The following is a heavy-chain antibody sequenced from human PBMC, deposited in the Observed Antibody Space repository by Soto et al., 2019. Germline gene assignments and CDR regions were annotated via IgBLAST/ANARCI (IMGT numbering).Heavy chain of an antibody. J-gene: IGHJ6*02. V-gene: IGHV1-18*01. D-gene: IGHD6-19*01. Sequence: ASVKVSCKTSGYTFSNYGINWVRQAPGQGLEWMGWISGYNGNTNYAQTVQGRVTMTTDTSTGTVYMELRSLKSDDTAIYYRSRFIMVGGWFDPNYYHGMDVWGQ. CDR3: SRFIMVGGWFDPNYYHGMDV. CDR1: GYTFSNYG. CDR2: ISGYNGNT.